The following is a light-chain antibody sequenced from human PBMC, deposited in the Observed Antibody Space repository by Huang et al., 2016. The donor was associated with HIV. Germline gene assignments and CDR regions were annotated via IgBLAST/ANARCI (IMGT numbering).Light chain of an antibody. CDR3: QEDYRASIT. CDR1: QPLLSTANNKSY. V-gene: IGKV4-1*01. J-gene: IGKJ5*01. CDR2: WAS. Sequence: DIVMTQSPGSLTVSLGERASIKCTSSQPLLSTANNKSYLAWYQQKPRQPPKALIYWASNDEFGVPERFSGSGSGTDFTLTVSGLQAEDVALYVGQEDYRASITFGQGTRVEI.